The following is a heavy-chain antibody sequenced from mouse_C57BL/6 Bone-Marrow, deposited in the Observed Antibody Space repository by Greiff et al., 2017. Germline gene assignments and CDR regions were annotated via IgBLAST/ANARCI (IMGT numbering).Heavy chain of an antibody. Sequence: EVHLVESGGGLVKPGGSLKLSCAASGFTFSDYGMHWVRQAPEKGLEWVAYISSGSSTIYYAATVKGRFTISRDNAKNTLFLQMTSLRSEDTAMYYCVYDYDLAWFAYWGQGTLVTVSA. V-gene: IGHV5-17*01. CDR2: ISSGSSTI. D-gene: IGHD2-4*01. J-gene: IGHJ3*01. CDR3: VYDYDLAWFAY. CDR1: GFTFSDYG.